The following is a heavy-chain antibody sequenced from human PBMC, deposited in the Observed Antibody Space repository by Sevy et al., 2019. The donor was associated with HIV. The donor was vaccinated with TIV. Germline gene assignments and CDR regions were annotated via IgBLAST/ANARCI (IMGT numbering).Heavy chain of an antibody. J-gene: IGHJ4*02. CDR1: GFTFSSHS. CDR2: ISSSSSYI. CDR3: AREGCTKPHDY. D-gene: IGHD2-8*01. V-gene: IGHV3-21*04. Sequence: GGSLRLSCAASGFTFSSHSMNWVRQAPGKGLEWVSSISSSSSYIYYADSVKGRFTISRDNSKNSFYLQMNNLRAEDTALYYCAREGCTKPHDYWGQGTLVTVSS.